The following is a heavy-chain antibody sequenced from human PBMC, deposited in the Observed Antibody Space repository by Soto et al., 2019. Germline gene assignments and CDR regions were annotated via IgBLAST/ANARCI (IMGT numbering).Heavy chain of an antibody. Sequence: QVQLVQSGAEEKKPGASVKVSCKASGYTFTSYAMHWVRQAPGQRLEWMGWIHAGNGNTKYSQKFQGRVTITRDTSASTAYMELSSLRSEDTAVYYCARVGGWFFPDYWGQGTLVTVSS. CDR3: ARVGGWFFPDY. V-gene: IGHV1-3*05. CDR2: IHAGNGNT. CDR1: GYTFTSYA. D-gene: IGHD2-15*01. J-gene: IGHJ4*02.